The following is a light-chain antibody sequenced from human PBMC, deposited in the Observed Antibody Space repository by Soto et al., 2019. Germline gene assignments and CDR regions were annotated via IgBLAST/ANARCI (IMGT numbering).Light chain of an antibody. Sequence: EIVLTQSPGTLSMSPGERATLSCRASQSISSNYLVWYQQKPGPAPRLLIYGASSTAAAIPDSFSGSGSGTDFTLTISRLEAEDFVVYYCQQYGSSPRTFGQGTKVEFK. CDR1: QSISSNY. CDR3: QQYGSSPRT. V-gene: IGKV3-20*01. J-gene: IGKJ1*01. CDR2: GAS.